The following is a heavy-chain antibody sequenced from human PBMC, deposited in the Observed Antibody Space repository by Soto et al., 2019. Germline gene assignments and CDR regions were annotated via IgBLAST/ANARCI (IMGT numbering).Heavy chain of an antibody. J-gene: IGHJ5*02. V-gene: IGHV3-23*01. CDR2: ISGSGGTT. Sequence: PGGSLRLCCAASGVTVSSYTMNLVRQAPGKGLEWVSRISGSGGTTYYADSVKGRFTISRDNSKNTLYLQMNSLRAEDTAVYYCAKERYNYGTSWFDPWGQGTLVTVSS. CDR3: AKERYNYGTSWFDP. CDR1: GVTVSSYT. D-gene: IGHD5-18*01.